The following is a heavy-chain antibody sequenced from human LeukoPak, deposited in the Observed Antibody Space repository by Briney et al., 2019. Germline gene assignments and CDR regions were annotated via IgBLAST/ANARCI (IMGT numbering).Heavy chain of an antibody. CDR3: ARDGYLGYCRGGSCPDFDY. Sequence: PGGALLLSCAASGFTFSTYWMSWLRPAPGKGLEWVASKKQDGSEKYYVDSVKGRFTISRDNAKNSLYLQMNSLRAEDTAVYYCARDGYLGYCRGGSCPDFDYWGQGILVTV. V-gene: IGHV3-7*01. J-gene: IGHJ4*02. CDR2: KKQDGSEK. CDR1: GFTFSTYW. D-gene: IGHD2-15*01.